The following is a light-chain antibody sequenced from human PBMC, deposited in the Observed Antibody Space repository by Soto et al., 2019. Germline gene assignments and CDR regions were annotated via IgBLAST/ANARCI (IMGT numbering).Light chain of an antibody. CDR3: QQYDSSRYT. V-gene: IGKV3-20*01. CDR1: ESFSSRY. CDR2: GAS. J-gene: IGKJ2*01. Sequence: EIVLTQSPGTLSLSPGERATLSCRASESFSSRYLAWYQQKPGQAPRLLIYGASTRATGIPDRFSGSGSGTDFTLTISRLEPEDFAVYYCQQYDSSRYTFGQGTKLEI.